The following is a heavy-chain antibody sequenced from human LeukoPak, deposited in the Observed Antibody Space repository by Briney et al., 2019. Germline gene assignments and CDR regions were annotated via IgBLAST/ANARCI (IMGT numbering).Heavy chain of an antibody. CDR1: GDSVRNYY. V-gene: IGHV4-59*02. CDR2: IHYNGGT. J-gene: IGHJ4*02. D-gene: IGHD2-21*02. CDR3: ARSKSDWTFIDY. Sequence: SETLSLTCNVSGDSVRNYYWMWIRQSPGKGLDWMGHIHYNGGTSLSPSLQSRATMSVDTSKNHFSLRLTSVTAADPAVYFCARSKSDWTFIDYWGQGTLVSVSS.